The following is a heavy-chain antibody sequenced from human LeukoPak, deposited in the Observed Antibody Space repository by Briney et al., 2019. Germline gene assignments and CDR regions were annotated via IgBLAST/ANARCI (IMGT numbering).Heavy chain of an antibody. D-gene: IGHD6-13*01. CDR2: IYHSGST. V-gene: IGHV4-38-2*01. CDR3: ARLGSSSHYPSPLDY. J-gene: IGHJ4*02. Sequence: SETLSLTCAVSGYSISSGYYWGWIRQPPGKGLEWIGSIYHSGSTYYNPSLKSRVTISVDTSKNQFSLKLSSVTAADTAVYYCARLGSSSHYPSPLDYWGQGTLVTVSS. CDR1: GYSISSGYY.